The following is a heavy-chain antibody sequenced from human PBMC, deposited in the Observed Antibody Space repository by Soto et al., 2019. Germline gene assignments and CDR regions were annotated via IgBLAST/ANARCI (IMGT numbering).Heavy chain of an antibody. CDR2: IWYDGSNK. V-gene: IGHV3-33*01. CDR1: GFTFSSYG. D-gene: IGHD6-19*01. Sequence: QVQLVESGGGVVQPGRSLRLSCAASGFTFSSYGMHWVRQAPGKGLEWVAVIWYDGSNKYYADSVKGRFTISRDNSKNTLYLQMNSLRAEDTAVYYCARSYSSGWYSGGWFDPLGQGTLVTVSS. CDR3: ARSYSSGWYSGGWFDP. J-gene: IGHJ5*02.